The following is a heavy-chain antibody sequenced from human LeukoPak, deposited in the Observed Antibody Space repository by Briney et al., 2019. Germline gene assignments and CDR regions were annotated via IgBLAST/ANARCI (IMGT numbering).Heavy chain of an antibody. CDR2: ISYDGTNK. Sequence: GGSLRLSCAASGFTFSSYALRWVRQAPGKGLEWVGLISYDGTNKYYADSVKGRFTISRDSSKNTLYLQMNSLRTEDTAVYYCASAVAGNTLLDFWGQGTLVTVSS. CDR1: GFTFSSYA. CDR3: ASAVAGNTLLDF. D-gene: IGHD6-19*01. V-gene: IGHV3-30-3*01. J-gene: IGHJ4*02.